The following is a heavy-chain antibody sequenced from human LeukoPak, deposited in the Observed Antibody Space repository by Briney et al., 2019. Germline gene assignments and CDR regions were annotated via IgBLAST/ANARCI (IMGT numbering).Heavy chain of an antibody. V-gene: IGHV5-51*01. Sequence: GESLKISRKGSGYRFTGYWIGWVRQMPGKGLEWMGVIYPGDSDTRYSPSFQGQVTISADKSISTAYLQWSSLKASDTAMYYCARGLAAAGPSVDYWGQGTLVTVSS. J-gene: IGHJ4*02. CDR1: GYRFTGYW. D-gene: IGHD6-13*01. CDR3: ARGLAAAGPSVDY. CDR2: IYPGDSDT.